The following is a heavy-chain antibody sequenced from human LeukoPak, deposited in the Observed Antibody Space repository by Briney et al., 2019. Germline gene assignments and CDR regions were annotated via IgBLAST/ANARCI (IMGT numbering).Heavy chain of an antibody. V-gene: IGHV3-48*01. D-gene: IGHD6-13*01. CDR1: GFTLSSYS. J-gene: IGHJ4*02. CDR2: ISSSSSAI. CDR3: ARSPYSSSWHLYYFDY. Sequence: GGSLRLSCAASGFTLSSYSMTWVRQAPGKGLEWVSYISSSSSAIYYADSVKGRFTISRDNSKNTLYLQMGSLRAEDMTVYYCARSPYSSSWHLYYFDYWGQGTLVTVSS.